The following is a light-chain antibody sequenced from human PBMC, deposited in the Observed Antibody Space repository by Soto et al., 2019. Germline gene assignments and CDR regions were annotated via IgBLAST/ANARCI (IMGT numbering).Light chain of an antibody. Sequence: EIVMTQSPATLSVSPGERATLSCRASQSVSSNLAWYQQKPVQAPRLLIYGASTSATGIPARFSGSGSGTEFTLTISSLQSEDFAIYFCQQYNDWPPDRTFGQGTKVEIK. V-gene: IGKV3-15*01. CDR2: GAS. CDR1: QSVSSN. CDR3: QQYNDWPPDRT. J-gene: IGKJ1*01.